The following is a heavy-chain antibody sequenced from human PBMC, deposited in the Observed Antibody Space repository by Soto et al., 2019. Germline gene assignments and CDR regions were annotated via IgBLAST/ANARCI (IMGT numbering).Heavy chain of an antibody. Sequence: QVQLVESGGGVVQPGRSLRLSCAASGFTFSSYAMHWVRQAPGKGLEWVAVISYDGSNKYYADSVKGRFTISRDNSKNTLYLQMNSLRADDTAVYYCARDPMGRYYGSGSYYCDYWGQGTLVTVCS. D-gene: IGHD3-10*01. CDR2: ISYDGSNK. J-gene: IGHJ4*02. CDR1: GFTFSSYA. CDR3: ARDPMGRYYGSGSYYCDY. V-gene: IGHV3-30-3*01.